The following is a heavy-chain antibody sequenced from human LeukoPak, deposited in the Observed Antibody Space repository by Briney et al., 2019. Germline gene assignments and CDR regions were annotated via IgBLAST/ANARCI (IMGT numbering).Heavy chain of an antibody. CDR3: ARGGYCSSTSCYLHY. J-gene: IGHJ4*02. V-gene: IGHV1-69*13. CDR1: GGTFSSYA. CDR2: IIPIFGTA. D-gene: IGHD2-2*01. Sequence: SVKVSCKASGGTFSSYAISWVRQAPGQGLEWMGGIIPIFGTANYAQKFQGRVTITADESTSTAYMELSSLRSEDTAVYYCARGGYCSSTSCYLHYWGQGTLVTVSS.